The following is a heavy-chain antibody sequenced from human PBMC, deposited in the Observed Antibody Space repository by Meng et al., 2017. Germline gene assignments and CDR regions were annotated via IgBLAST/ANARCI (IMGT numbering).Heavy chain of an antibody. CDR2: IYPGDSDT. J-gene: IGHJ4*02. CDR3: ARPHYGSGSYQYHH. CDR1: GYSFTSYW. Sequence: TCAASGYSFTSYWIGWVRQMPGKGLEWMGIIYPGDSDTRYSPSFQGQVTISADKSISTAYLQWSSLKASDTAMYYCARPHYGSGSYQYHHWGQGTLVTVSS. V-gene: IGHV5-51*01. D-gene: IGHD3-10*01.